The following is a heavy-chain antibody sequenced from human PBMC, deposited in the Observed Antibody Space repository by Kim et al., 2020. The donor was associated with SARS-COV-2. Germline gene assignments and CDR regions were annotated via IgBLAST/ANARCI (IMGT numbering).Heavy chain of an antibody. J-gene: IGHJ5*02. CDR2: INWNGGST. D-gene: IGHD3-10*01. CDR1: GFTFDDYG. Sequence: GGSLRLSCAASGFTFDDYGMSWVRQAPGKGLEWVSGINWNGGSTGYADSVKGRFTISRDNAKNSLYLQMNSLRAEDTALYHCARDLPPDPVRGAPQNWFDPWGQGTLVTVSS. CDR3: ARDLPPDPVRGAPQNWFDP. V-gene: IGHV3-20*01.